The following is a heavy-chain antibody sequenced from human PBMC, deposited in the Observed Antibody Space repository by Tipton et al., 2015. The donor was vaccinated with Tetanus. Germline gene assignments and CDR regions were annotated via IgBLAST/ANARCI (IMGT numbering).Heavy chain of an antibody. CDR1: GYIFNNYW. J-gene: IGHJ4*02. CDR3: ARAHCTDGVCNFDF. D-gene: IGHD2-8*01. Sequence: QLVQSGGEVKKPGESLKISCKGSGYIFNNYWIGWVRQKPGKGLEWMGIIYPGDSDTRYSPSFQGQVPISVDKSINTAYLQWSSLKASDTSMFYCARAHCTDGVCNFDFWGQGALVPVAS. V-gene: IGHV5-51*01. CDR2: IYPGDSDT.